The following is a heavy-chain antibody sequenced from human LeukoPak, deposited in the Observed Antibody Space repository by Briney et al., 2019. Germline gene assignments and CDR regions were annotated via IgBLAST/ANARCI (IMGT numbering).Heavy chain of an antibody. CDR3: ARCSWENGCH. CDR1: GYIFTDYF. CDR2: INPDSGGT. Sequence: GASVKVSCKASGYIFTDYFMHWLRQAPGQGLEWMGWINPDSGGTNSAQNFQGRVTTTRDTSISTAYMELGSLRSDDTAVYYCARCSWENGCHWGQGSLVTVSS. V-gene: IGHV1-2*02. J-gene: IGHJ4*02. D-gene: IGHD1-26*01.